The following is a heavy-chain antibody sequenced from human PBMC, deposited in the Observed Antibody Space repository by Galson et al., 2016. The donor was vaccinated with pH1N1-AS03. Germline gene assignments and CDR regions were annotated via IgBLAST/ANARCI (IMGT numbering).Heavy chain of an antibody. CDR3: TTVAGTYYNGAY. V-gene: IGHV3-23*01. D-gene: IGHD3-10*01. J-gene: IGHJ4*02. Sequence: SLRLSCAGSRFIFSEFQMSWVRQAPGKGLEWVSTYGDSDEKTYYADSVKGRFTISKDSSKNTLYLQMNTLRAEDTALYYCTTVAGTYYNGAYWGQGSLVTVSS. CDR1: RFIFSEFQ. CDR2: YGDSDEKT.